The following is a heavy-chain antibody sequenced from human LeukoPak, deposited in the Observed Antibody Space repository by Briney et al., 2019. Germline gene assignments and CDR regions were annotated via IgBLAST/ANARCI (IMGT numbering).Heavy chain of an antibody. CDR2: IYHSGST. Sequence: KPSETLSLTCTVSGYSISSGYYWGWIRQPPGKGLEWIGSIYHSGSTYYNPSLKSRVTISVDTSKNQFSLKLSSVTAADTAVYYCARDEDSGSHFFVHDAFDIWGQGTMVTVSS. J-gene: IGHJ3*02. CDR3: ARDEDSGSHFFVHDAFDI. D-gene: IGHD1-26*01. CDR1: GYSISSGYY. V-gene: IGHV4-38-2*02.